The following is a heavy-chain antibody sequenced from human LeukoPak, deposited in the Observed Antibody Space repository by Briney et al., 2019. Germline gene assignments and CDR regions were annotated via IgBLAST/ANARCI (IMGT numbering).Heavy chain of an antibody. CDR3: ARWTRMATIRAYYGMDV. CDR1: GYTFTSYG. Sequence: ASVKVSCKASGYTFTSYGISWVRQAPGQGLEWMGWISAYNGNTNYAQKLQGRVTMTTDTSTSTAYMELRSLRSDDTAVYYCARWTRMATIRAYYGMDVWGQGTTVTVSS. D-gene: IGHD5-24*01. CDR2: ISAYNGNT. V-gene: IGHV1-18*01. J-gene: IGHJ6*02.